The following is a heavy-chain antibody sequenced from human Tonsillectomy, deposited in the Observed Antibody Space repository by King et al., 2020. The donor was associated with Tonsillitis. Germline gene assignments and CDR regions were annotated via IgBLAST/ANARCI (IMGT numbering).Heavy chain of an antibody. CDR3: ARVNFGSSGLDAFDI. CDR2: ISSSSSNT. J-gene: IGHJ3*02. CDR1: GFTFSDFY. D-gene: IGHD6-25*01. Sequence: VQLVESGGGLVKPGGSLRLSCAASGFTFSDFYMSWVRQAPGKGLEWISYISSSSSNTNYADSVRGRFSISRDNAKNSLYLQMNSLRADDTAVYYCARVNFGSSGLDAFDIWAKGQWSPSLQ. V-gene: IGHV3-11*05.